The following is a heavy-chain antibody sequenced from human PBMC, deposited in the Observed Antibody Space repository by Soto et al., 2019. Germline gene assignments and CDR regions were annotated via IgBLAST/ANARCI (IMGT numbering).Heavy chain of an antibody. V-gene: IGHV1-3*01. CDR3: AGEGAHYTPLDH. CDR1: GYTFTDYA. D-gene: IGHD2-15*01. J-gene: IGHJ4*02. Sequence: ASVKVSCKASGYTFTDYAIHWVRPAPGQGLEWMGWINVGNRNTGYSRKFQGRVTNARDMSASTAYIEVTSLTSEDTAIYYCAGEGAHYTPLDHWGQGTLVTVSS. CDR2: INVGNRNT.